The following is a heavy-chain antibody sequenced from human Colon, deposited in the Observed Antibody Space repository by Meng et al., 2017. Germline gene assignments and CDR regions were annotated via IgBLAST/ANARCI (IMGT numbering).Heavy chain of an antibody. CDR3: AKVTRGITIFGVVPRGNLYFDY. Sequence: SETLSLTCAVYGGSSSSYYWSWIRQPPGKGLEWIGEINHSGSTNYNPCLKSRVTISVDTSKNQFSLKLSSVTAADTAVYYCAKVTRGITIFGVVPRGNLYFDYWGQGTLVTVSS. J-gene: IGHJ4*02. D-gene: IGHD3-3*01. V-gene: IGHV4-34*01. CDR1: GGSSSSYY. CDR2: INHSGST.